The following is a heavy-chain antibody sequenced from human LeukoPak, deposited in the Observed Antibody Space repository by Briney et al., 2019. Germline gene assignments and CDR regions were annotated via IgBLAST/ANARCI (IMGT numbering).Heavy chain of an antibody. V-gene: IGHV3-23*01. D-gene: IGHD3-16*01. Sequence: GGSPRLSCAASGFTFSSYAMTWARQTPEKGLEWVSAISGSGDRTYYADSVKGRFTISRDNSKNTVYLQMNALRAEDTALYYCAKWPEGAMNYFDYWGQGILVTVSS. CDR3: AKWPEGAMNYFDY. CDR2: ISGSGDRT. J-gene: IGHJ4*02. CDR1: GFTFSSYA.